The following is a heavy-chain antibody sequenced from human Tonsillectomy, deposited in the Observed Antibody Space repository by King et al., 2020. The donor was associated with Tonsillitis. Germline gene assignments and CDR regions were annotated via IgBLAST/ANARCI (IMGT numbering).Heavy chain of an antibody. V-gene: IGHV3-23*04. CDR2: ISGSGGST. J-gene: IGHJ6*02. D-gene: IGHD5-18*01. CDR3: AKELSGYYYYYYGMEV. Sequence: VQLVESGGGLVQPGGSLRLSCAASGFTFSSYAMSWVRQAPGKGLEWVSAISGSGGSTYYADSVKGRFTISRDNSKNTLYLQMNSLRAEDTAVYYCAKELSGYYYYYYGMEVWGQGTTVTVSS. CDR1: GFTFSSYA.